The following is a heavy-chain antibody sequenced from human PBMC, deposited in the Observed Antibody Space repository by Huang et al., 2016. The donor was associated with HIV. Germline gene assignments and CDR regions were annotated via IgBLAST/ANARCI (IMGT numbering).Heavy chain of an antibody. J-gene: IGHJ3*02. D-gene: IGHD3-10*01. CDR3: AKGSMANAFDI. CDR2: IRYDGSNK. V-gene: IGHV3-30*02. CDR1: GFTCSSYG. Sequence: QVQLVESGGGVVQPGGSLRLSCAASGFTCSSYGMHWVRQAPGKGLEWVAFIRYDGSNKYYADSVRGRFTISRDNSKNTLYLQMNSLRAEDTAVYYCAKGSMANAFDIWGQGTMVTVSS.